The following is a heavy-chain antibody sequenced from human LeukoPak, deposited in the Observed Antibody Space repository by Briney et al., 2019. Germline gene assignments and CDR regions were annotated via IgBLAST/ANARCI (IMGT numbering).Heavy chain of an antibody. Sequence: PSETLSLTCAVSGGSISSGGYSWSWIRQPPGKGLEWIGYIYHSGSTYYNPSLKSRVTISVDRSKNQFSLKLSSVTAADTAVYYCAREGNGYYFDYWGQGTLVTVSS. J-gene: IGHJ4*02. D-gene: IGHD4-23*01. V-gene: IGHV4-30-2*01. CDR2: IYHSGST. CDR3: AREGNGYYFDY. CDR1: GGSISSGGYS.